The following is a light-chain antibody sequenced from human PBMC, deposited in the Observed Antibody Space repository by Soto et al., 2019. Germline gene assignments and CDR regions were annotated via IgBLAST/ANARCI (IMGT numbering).Light chain of an antibody. CDR3: YSGTDSIYV. CDR2: KDS. CDR1: ILAKKF. V-gene: IGLV3-27*01. J-gene: IGLJ1*01. Sequence: SYELTQPSSVSVSPGQTARITCSGNILAKKFARWFQQQPGQAPVLVIYKDSERPSGIPERFSGSSSGTTVTLTISGAQVEDEADYYCYSGTDSIYVFGTGTKLTVL.